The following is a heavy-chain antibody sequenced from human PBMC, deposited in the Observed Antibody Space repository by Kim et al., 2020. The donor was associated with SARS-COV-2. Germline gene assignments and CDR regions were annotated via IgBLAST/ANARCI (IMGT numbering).Heavy chain of an antibody. CDR3: ARQEYNWNDMHKWFDP. J-gene: IGHJ5*02. D-gene: IGHD1-1*01. CDR2: ISTYNGNT. V-gene: IGHV1-18*01. Sequence: ASVKVSCKASGYTFTNYGISWVRQAPGQGLEWMGWISTYNGNTNSAQRLQGRVTMTTDTSTTTAYMELRSLRSDDTAVYYCARQEYNWNDMHKWFDPWGQGTLVTVSS. CDR1: GYTFTNYG.